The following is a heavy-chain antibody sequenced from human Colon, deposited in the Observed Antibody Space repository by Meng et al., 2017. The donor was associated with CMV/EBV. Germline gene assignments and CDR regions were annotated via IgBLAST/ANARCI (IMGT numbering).Heavy chain of an antibody. CDR3: ARNRRNCGSVSCYGYYGMDV. D-gene: IGHD2-2*01. Sequence: GESLKISCAASGFTFRSYWMDWVRQAPGKGLVWVSRISPDGSSAAYADSVRGRFTISRDNAKNTLYLQIDSLRAEDTAVYFCARNRRNCGSVSCYGYYGMDVWGQGTTVTVSS. J-gene: IGHJ6*02. V-gene: IGHV3-74*03. CDR2: ISPDGSSA. CDR1: GFTFRSYW.